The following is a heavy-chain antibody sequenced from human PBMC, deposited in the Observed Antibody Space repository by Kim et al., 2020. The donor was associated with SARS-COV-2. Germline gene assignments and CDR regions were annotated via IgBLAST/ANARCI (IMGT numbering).Heavy chain of an antibody. CDR3: ARVSVLHYYYGMDV. CDR1: GYTFTGYY. CDR2: INPNSGGT. J-gene: IGHJ6*02. D-gene: IGHD2-15*01. Sequence: ASVKVSCKASGYTFTGYYMHWVRQAPGQGLEWMGWINPNSGGTNYAQKFQGRVTMTRDTSISTAYMELSRLRSDDTAVYYCARVSVLHYYYGMDVWGQGTTVTVSS. V-gene: IGHV1-2*02.